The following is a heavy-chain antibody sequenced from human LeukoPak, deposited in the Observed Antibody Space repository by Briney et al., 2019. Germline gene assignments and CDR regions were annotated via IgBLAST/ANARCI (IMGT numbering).Heavy chain of an antibody. J-gene: IGHJ4*02. CDR2: INSSGGST. D-gene: IGHD1-26*01. CDR1: GYTFSSYY. CDR3: ATVARPLYSGLPHLADY. V-gene: IGHV1-46*01. Sequence: ASVKVSCKASGYTFSSYYMHWVRQAPGQGLEWMGIINSSGGSTSYAQKFQGRVTMTEDTSTDTAYMELSSLRSEDTAVYYCATVARPLYSGLPHLADYWGQGTLVTVSS.